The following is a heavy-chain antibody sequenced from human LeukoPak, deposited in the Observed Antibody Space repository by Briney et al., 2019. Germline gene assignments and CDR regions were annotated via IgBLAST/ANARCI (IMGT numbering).Heavy chain of an antibody. V-gene: IGHV3-73*01. J-gene: IGHJ4*02. CDR2: IRSKANSYAT. Sequence: KVSCKASGYTFTSYYMHWVRQASGKGLEWVGRIRSKANSYATAYAASVKGRFTISRDDSKNTAYLQMNGLKTEDTAVYYCTRHLNYDSSGYYARFDYWGQGTLVTVSS. CDR3: TRHLNYDSSGYYARFDY. D-gene: IGHD3-22*01. CDR1: GYTFTSYY.